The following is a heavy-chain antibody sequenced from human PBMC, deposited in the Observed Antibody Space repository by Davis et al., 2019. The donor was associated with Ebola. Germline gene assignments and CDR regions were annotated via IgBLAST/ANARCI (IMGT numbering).Heavy chain of an antibody. J-gene: IGHJ4*02. V-gene: IGHV1-2*04. CDR1: GYTFTGYY. CDR2: INPNSGGT. D-gene: IGHD3-22*01. Sequence: ASVKVSCKASGYTFTGYYMHWVRQAPGQGLKWMGWINPNSGGTNYAQKFQGWVTMTRDTSISTAYMELSRLRSDDTAVYYCATADSSGYYGRLGFDYWGQGTLVIVSS. CDR3: ATADSSGYYGRLGFDY.